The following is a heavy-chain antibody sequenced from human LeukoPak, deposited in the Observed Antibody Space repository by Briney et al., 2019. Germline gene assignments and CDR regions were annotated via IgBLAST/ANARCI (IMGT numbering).Heavy chain of an antibody. CDR3: AREDIVVVPAARDAFDI. J-gene: IGHJ3*02. CDR2: IYYSGST. V-gene: IGHV4-39*07. CDR1: GGSISSSSYY. D-gene: IGHD2-2*01. Sequence: SETLSLTCTVSGGSISSSSYYWGWIRQPPGKGLEWIGSIYYSGSTYYNPSLKSRVTISVDRSKNQFSLKLSSVTAADTAVYYCAREDIVVVPAARDAFDIWGQGTMVTVSS.